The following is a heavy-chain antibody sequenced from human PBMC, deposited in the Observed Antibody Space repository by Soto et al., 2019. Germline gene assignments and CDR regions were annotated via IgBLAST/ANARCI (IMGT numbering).Heavy chain of an antibody. Sequence: QVQLQESGPGLVKPSQTLSLTCTVSGVSINSGGYYWSWLRQHPGKGLEWIGYIYYSGSTYYNPSLKSRLTISIGSSQNQFSLRLSSVTAADTAVYYCARFSGSYPLDYWGQGTLVTVSS. J-gene: IGHJ4*02. CDR2: IYYSGST. V-gene: IGHV4-31*03. CDR1: GVSINSGGYY. CDR3: ARFSGSYPLDY. D-gene: IGHD1-26*01.